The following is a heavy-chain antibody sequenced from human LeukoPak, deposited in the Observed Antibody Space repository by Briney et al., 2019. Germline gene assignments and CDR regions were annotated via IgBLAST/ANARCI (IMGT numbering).Heavy chain of an antibody. Sequence: SETLSLTCAVYGGSFSGYYWTWLRQIPGKGLEWIGQINHSGSAIYNPSLKSRLTISVATSTNQFSLELSSVTAADTAMYYCARGGPDSSDYYWGFYYFDYWGRGTLVTASS. J-gene: IGHJ4*02. V-gene: IGHV4-34*01. CDR1: GGSFSGYY. CDR2: INHSGSA. D-gene: IGHD3-22*01. CDR3: ARGGPDSSDYYWGFYYFDY.